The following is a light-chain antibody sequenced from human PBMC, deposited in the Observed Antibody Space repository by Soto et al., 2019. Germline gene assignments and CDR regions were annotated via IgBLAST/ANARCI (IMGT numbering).Light chain of an antibody. Sequence: EIVMTQSPATLSVSPGDRVTLSCRASQSVYSNLAWYQQKPGQAPRLLIYVSSTRATGIPARFSGSGSGTDFTLTISSLQSEDFAVYYCQQYNSWPLTFGGGTKVEIK. CDR1: QSVYSN. CDR2: VSS. V-gene: IGKV3-15*01. CDR3: QQYNSWPLT. J-gene: IGKJ4*01.